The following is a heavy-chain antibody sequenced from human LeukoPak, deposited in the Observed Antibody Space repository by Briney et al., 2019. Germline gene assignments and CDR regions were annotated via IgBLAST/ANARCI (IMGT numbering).Heavy chain of an antibody. V-gene: IGHV1-2*02. D-gene: IGHD3-10*01. J-gene: IGHJ5*02. CDR2: INPNSGGT. CDR3: ARLYYGSGNWFDP. CDR1: GYTFTSYG. Sequence: ASVKVSCKASGYTFTSYGISWVRQAPGQGLEWMGWINPNSGGTNYAQKFQGRVTMTRDTSISTAYMELSRLRSDDTAVYYCARLYYGSGNWFDPWGQGTLVTVSS.